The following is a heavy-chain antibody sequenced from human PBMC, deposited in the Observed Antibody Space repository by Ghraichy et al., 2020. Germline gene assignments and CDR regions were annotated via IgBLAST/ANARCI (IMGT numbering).Heavy chain of an antibody. CDR1: GFTFSHAW. CDR3: ATDGLTTVTTENFDY. D-gene: IGHD4-17*01. CDR2: IKSKTDGGTP. Sequence: GGSLRLSCAASGFTFSHAWMSWVRQAPGKGLEWVGRIKSKTDGGTPDYAAPVKGKFTISRDDSKNTLYLQINSLKVEDTAMYYCATDGLTTVTTENFDYWGQGTLVTVSS. V-gene: IGHV3-15*01. J-gene: IGHJ4*02.